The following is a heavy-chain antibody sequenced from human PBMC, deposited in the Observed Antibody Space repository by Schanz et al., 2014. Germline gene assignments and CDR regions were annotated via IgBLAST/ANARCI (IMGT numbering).Heavy chain of an antibody. CDR1: GFGFDDYA. V-gene: IGHV3-20*04. Sequence: EVQLVESGGGVVRPGGSLRLSCAASGFGFDDYAMSWVRQAPGKGLEWVSGINWNGGSTGYADSVKGRFTISRDNAKTSLYRQRNSRRAEDTSVYYWPRDYESDLSSPRHDAFDVWGQGTMVTVTS. D-gene: IGHD3-22*01. CDR3: PRDYESDLSSPRHDAFDV. CDR2: INWNGGST. J-gene: IGHJ3*01.